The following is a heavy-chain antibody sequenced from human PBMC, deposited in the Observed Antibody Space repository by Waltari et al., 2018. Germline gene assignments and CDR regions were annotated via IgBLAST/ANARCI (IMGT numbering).Heavy chain of an antibody. CDR1: GYTFTGYY. Sequence: QVQLVQSGAEVKKPGASVKVSCKASGYTFTGYYMHWVRQAPGQGLEWMGWNNPNSGGTTHDKKFQGRGTTIRDTSISTAYMELSRLRSDDAAVYYCGGDPGPRFTVVQGVILGYWGQGTLVTVSS. CDR3: GGDPGPRFTVVQGVILGY. CDR2: NNPNSGGT. D-gene: IGHD3-10*01. V-gene: IGHV1-2*02. J-gene: IGHJ4*02.